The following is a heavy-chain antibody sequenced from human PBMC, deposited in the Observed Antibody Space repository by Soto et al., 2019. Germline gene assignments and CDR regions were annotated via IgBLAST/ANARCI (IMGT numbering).Heavy chain of an antibody. D-gene: IGHD3-22*01. V-gene: IGHV3-15*07. CDR2: IKSKTDGGTT. J-gene: IGHJ2*01. CDR3: TTDNYDSSGYVYFDL. Sequence: EAQLVESGGGLVKPGGSLRLSCAASGFTFSNAWMNWVRQAPGKGLEWVGRIKSKTDGGTTDYAAPVKGRFTISRDDSKNTLYLQMNSLKTEDTAVYYCTTDNYDSSGYVYFDLWGRGTLVTVSS. CDR1: GFTFSNAW.